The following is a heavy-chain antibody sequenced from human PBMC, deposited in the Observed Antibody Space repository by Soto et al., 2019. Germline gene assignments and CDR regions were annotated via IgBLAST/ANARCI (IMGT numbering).Heavy chain of an antibody. Sequence: GGSLRLSCAASGFTFSSYSMNWVRQAPGKGLEWVSSISSSSSYIYYADSVKGRFTISRDNAKNSLYLQMNSLRAEDTAVYYCARDPSPTSYYDSSAYFDYWGQGTLVTVSS. CDR3: ARDPSPTSYYDSSAYFDY. J-gene: IGHJ4*02. CDR1: GFTFSSYS. CDR2: ISSSSSYI. V-gene: IGHV3-21*01. D-gene: IGHD3-22*01.